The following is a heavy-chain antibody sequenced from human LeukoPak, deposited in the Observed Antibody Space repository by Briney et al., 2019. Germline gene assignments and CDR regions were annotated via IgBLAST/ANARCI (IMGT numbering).Heavy chain of an antibody. J-gene: IGHJ4*02. Sequence: ASVKVSCKASGGTFSSYAISWVRQAPGQGLEWMGGIIPIFGTANYAQKFQGRVTITADESTSTAYMELSSLRSEDTAVYYCARDTGCGWFPLGFNWGQGTLVTVSS. CDR1: GGTFSSYA. CDR2: IIPIFGTA. V-gene: IGHV1-69*13. D-gene: IGHD6-19*01. CDR3: ARDTGCGWFPLGFN.